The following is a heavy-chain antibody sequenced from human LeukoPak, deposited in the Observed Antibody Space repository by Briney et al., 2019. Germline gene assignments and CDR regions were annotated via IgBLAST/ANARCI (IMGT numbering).Heavy chain of an antibody. D-gene: IGHD4-23*01. CDR3: AREIYGGKPYYFDY. CDR2: INPNSGGT. V-gene: IGHV1-2*02. J-gene: IGHJ4*02. Sequence: ASVKVSCKASGYTFTGYYMHWVRQAPGQGLEWMGWINPNSGGTNYAQKFQGRVTMTRDTSISTAYMELSRLRSDDTAVYYCAREIYGGKPYYFDYWGQGTLVTVFS. CDR1: GYTFTGYY.